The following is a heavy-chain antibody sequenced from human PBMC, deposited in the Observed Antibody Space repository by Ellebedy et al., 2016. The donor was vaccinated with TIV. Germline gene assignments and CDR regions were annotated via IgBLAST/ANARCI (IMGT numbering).Heavy chain of an antibody. J-gene: IGHJ4*02. CDR3: ARAYYYDSIAYYFDS. V-gene: IGHV1-2*06. D-gene: IGHD3-22*01. Sequence: ASVKVSCKTSGYSFTAYFLHWVRQAPGQGLEWMGRINPNSGDTTYAQKFLGRVTLTRDTSISTAYMGLSRLRSDDMAIYYCARAYYYDSIAYYFDSWGQGTLVTVSS. CDR2: INPNSGDT. CDR1: GYSFTAYF.